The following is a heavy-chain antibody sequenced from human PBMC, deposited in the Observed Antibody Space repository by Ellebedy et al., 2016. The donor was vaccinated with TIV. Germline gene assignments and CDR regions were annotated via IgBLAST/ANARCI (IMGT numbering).Heavy chain of an antibody. D-gene: IGHD5-12*01. CDR1: GFTVSSHF. J-gene: IGHJ4*02. CDR2: IYTGGGT. CDR3: ARSKSIWLRFVY. Sequence: GGSLRLSCAASGFTVSSHFMNWVRQTPGQGLEWVAVIYTGGGTNYTHSVEGRFTISRDDSKNTVYLQMNSLRGEDTAVYYCARSKSIWLRFVYWGQGTLVTVSS. V-gene: IGHV3-66*01.